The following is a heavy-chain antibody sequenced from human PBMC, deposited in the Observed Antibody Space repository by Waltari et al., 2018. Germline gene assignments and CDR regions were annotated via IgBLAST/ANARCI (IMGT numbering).Heavy chain of an antibody. CDR2: IYHSGST. Sequence: QVQLQESGPGLVKPSGTLSLTCAVSGGSISSSNWWGWVRPPPGKGLEWIGEIYHSGSTNYNPSLKSRVTISVDKSKNQFSLKLSSVTAADTAVYYCAKLLYSSGWHGSHYFDYWGQGTLVTVSS. D-gene: IGHD6-19*01. J-gene: IGHJ4*02. CDR1: GGSISSSNW. V-gene: IGHV4-4*02. CDR3: AKLLYSSGWHGSHYFDY.